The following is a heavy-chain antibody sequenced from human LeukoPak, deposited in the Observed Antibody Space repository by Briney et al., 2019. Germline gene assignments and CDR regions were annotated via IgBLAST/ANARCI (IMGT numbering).Heavy chain of an antibody. V-gene: IGHV4-31*03. J-gene: IGHJ5*02. CDR2: IYYSGST. Sequence: PSQTLSLTCTVSGGSISSGGYYWSWIRQHPGKGLEWIVYIYYSGSTYYNPYLKSRVTISVDTSKNQFSLKLSSVTAADTAVYYCARDHCSGGSCYPNWFDPWGQGTLVTVSS. D-gene: IGHD2-15*01. CDR1: GGSISSGGYY. CDR3: ARDHCSGGSCYPNWFDP.